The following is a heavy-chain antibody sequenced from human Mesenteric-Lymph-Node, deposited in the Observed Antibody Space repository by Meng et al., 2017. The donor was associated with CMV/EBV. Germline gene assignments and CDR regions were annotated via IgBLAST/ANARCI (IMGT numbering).Heavy chain of an antibody. J-gene: IGHJ3*02. D-gene: IGHD5-18*01. CDR1: GDTFINYW. CDR2: IHPGDSNT. V-gene: IGHV5-51*01. CDR3: ARKDTSMVQNDAFDI. Sequence: GESLKISCQGSGDTFINYWIGWVRRMPGKGLEWMGIIHPGDSNTRYSPSFQGHVTISADKSISTAYLQWSSLKASDTAMYYCARKDTSMVQNDAFDIWGQGTMVTVSS.